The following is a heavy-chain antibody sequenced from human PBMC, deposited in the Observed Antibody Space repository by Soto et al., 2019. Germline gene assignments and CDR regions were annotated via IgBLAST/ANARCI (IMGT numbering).Heavy chain of an antibody. D-gene: IGHD3-22*01. Sequence: GGSVRLSCAASGCAFSSYSMNWVRQAPGKGLEWVSYISSSSSTKNYADSVKGRFTISRDNAKNSLYLQMNSLRAEDTAVYYCARVVVVIPPGYYYAMDVWGQGTTVTVSS. V-gene: IGHV3-48*01. CDR2: ISSSSSTK. CDR1: GCAFSSYS. CDR3: ARVVVVIPPGYYYAMDV. J-gene: IGHJ6*02.